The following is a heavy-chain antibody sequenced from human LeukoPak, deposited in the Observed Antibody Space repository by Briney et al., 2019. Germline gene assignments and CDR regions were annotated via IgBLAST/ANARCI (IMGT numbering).Heavy chain of an antibody. V-gene: IGHV4-34*01. D-gene: IGHD3-3*01. CDR1: GGSFSGYY. J-gene: IGHJ6*03. CDR2: INHSGST. Sequence: PSETLSLACAVYGGSFSGYYWSWLRQPPGKGLEWIGEINHSGSTNYNPSLKSRVTISVDTSKNQFSLKLSSVTAADTAVYYCARVGSLEWLARPYYYMDVWGKGTTVTVSS. CDR3: ARVGSLEWLARPYYYMDV.